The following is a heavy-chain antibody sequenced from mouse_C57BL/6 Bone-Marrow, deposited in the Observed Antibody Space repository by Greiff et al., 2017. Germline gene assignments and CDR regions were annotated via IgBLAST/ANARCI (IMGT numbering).Heavy chain of an antibody. Sequence: EVHLVESGGGLVKPGGSLKLSCAASGFTFSSYAMSWVRQTPEKRLEWVATISDGGSYTYYPDNVKGRFTISRDNAKNNLYLQMSHLKSEDTAMYYCARGIKDGSSFYAMDYWGQGTSVTVSS. CDR3: ARGIKDGSSFYAMDY. D-gene: IGHD1-1*01. V-gene: IGHV5-4*01. CDR1: GFTFSSYA. J-gene: IGHJ4*01. CDR2: ISDGGSYT.